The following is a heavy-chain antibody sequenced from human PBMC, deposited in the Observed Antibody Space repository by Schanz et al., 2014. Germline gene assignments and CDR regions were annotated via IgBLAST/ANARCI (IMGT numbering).Heavy chain of an antibody. CDR1: GFTFSSYA. J-gene: IGHJ4*02. D-gene: IGHD2-15*01. V-gene: IGHV3-23*01. CDR2: ISGSGGST. Sequence: EVQLLESGGGLVQPGGSLRLSCAASGFTFSSYAMSWVRQAPGKGLEWVSAISGSGGSTYYADSVKGRFTISRDNSKNTLYLQMNSLRAEDTAVYYCARKVVAAIGGYYDNWGRGTLVTVSS. CDR3: ARKVVAAIGGYYDN.